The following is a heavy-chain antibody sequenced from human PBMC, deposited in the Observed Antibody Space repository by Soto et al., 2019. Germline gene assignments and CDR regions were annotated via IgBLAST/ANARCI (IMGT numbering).Heavy chain of an antibody. V-gene: IGHV3-21*01. CDR1: GFTFSSYS. CDR2: ISSSSSYI. CDR3: ARDWNTAMATYNWFDP. J-gene: IGHJ5*02. D-gene: IGHD5-18*01. Sequence: GRSLRLSWAASGFTFSSYSMNCVRQAPGKGLEWVSSISSSSSYIYYADSVKGRFTISRDNAKNSLYLQMNSLRAEDTAVYYCARDWNTAMATYNWFDPWGQGTLVTVSS.